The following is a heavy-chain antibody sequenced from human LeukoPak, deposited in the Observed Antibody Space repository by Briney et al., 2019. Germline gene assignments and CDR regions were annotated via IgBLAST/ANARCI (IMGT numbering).Heavy chain of an antibody. CDR3: AREGVLRHNTFDI. CDR1: GFTFSSYE. J-gene: IGHJ3*02. V-gene: IGHV3-48*03. D-gene: IGHD2/OR15-2a*01. CDR2: IGRSGTTT. Sequence: PGGSLILSCAASGFTFSSYEMNWVRQAPGKGLEWVSYIGRSGTTTYSADSVKGRFTISRDNAKNSLYLQMNSLRAEDTAVYYCAREGVLRHNTFDIWGQGTMVTVSA.